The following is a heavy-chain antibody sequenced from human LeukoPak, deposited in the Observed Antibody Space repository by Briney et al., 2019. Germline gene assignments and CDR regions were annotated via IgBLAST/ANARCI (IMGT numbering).Heavy chain of an antibody. D-gene: IGHD1-26*01. CDR3: TSRVGANTH. J-gene: IGHJ4*02. CDR1: GFAVSNTW. V-gene: IGHV3-15*07. CDR2: IKSKIDGGTI. Sequence: GGSLRLSCAASGFAVSNTWMNWVRQAPGKGLEWVGHIKSKIDGGTIDYAAPVKGRFTISRDDSKNTLYLQMNSLKTEDTAVYYCTSRVGANTHWGQGTLVTISS.